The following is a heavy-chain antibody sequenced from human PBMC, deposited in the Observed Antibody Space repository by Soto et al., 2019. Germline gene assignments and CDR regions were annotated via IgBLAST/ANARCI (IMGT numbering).Heavy chain of an antibody. CDR2: IYSGGYT. J-gene: IGHJ4*02. Sequence: EVQLVESGGGLIQPGGSLRLSCAVSGFTVSNNYMSWVRQAPGKGLEGVSVIYSGGYTAYGDSVKGRFTISRDNSKNPLYLQKNSRGAADGAVFFWARRPGGGGYWGQGTLVTVSS. D-gene: IGHD3-10*01. CDR1: GFTVSNNY. V-gene: IGHV3-53*01. CDR3: ARRPGGGGY.